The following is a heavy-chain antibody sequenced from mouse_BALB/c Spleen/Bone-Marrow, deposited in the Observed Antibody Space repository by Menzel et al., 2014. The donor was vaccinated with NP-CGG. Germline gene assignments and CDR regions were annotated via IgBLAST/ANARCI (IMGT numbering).Heavy chain of an antibody. D-gene: IGHD2-13*01. CDR2: ISCYNGAT. CDR1: GYSFTGYY. V-gene: IGHV1S34*01. J-gene: IGHJ3*01. Sequence: LVKTGASVKISCKASGYSFTGYYMHWVKQSHGKSLEWIGYISCYNGATSYNQKFKGEATFTVDTSSSTAYMQFNSLTPEDSTVYYCVKGVYGDPFAYWGQGTLVTVSA. CDR3: VKGVYGDPFAY.